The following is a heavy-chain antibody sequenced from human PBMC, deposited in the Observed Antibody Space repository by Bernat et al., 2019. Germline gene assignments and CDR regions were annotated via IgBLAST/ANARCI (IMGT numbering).Heavy chain of an antibody. CDR3: TTGLKAAEHIDEAFAI. CDR1: GFTFNNAW. CDR2: IMSTTAGGTT. J-gene: IGHJ3*02. D-gene: IGHD2-15*01. Sequence: EMQLVESGGGLVKPGGSLRLSCAASGFTFNNAWMTWFLQVPGKRLEWAGRIMSTTAGGTTHYAAPVKERFTISRDESRNPVYMEMNSPKTEDTSVYFCTTGLKAAEHIDEAFAIWGEGKMVQVSS. V-gene: IGHV3-15*01.